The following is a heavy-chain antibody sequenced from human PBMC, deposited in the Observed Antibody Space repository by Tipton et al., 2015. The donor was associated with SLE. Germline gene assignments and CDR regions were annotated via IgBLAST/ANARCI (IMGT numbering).Heavy chain of an antibody. CDR3: ASLLWYSSGSFED. V-gene: IGHV4-39*07. CDR1: GGSISSSSYY. CDR2: IYYSGIT. J-gene: IGHJ4*02. Sequence: TLSLTCTVSGGSISSSSYYWGWIRQPPGKVLEWIGSIYYSGITYYNPSLRSRVTTSVDTSKNQFSLKLASVTAADTAVYYCASLLWYSSGSFEDWGQGTLVTVTS. D-gene: IGHD6-19*01.